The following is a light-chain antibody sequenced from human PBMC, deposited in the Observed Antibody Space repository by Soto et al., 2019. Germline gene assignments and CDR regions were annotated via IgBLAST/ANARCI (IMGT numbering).Light chain of an antibody. V-gene: IGKV1-9*01. CDR1: QDISDY. CDR3: HQLSCYPLI. CDR2: AAS. Sequence: DIQLTQSPSFLSASVGDRVTITCRASQDISDYLAWYQQRPGKAPKLLIYAASTLQSGVPSRCSGSGSGTEFPLTLSSRHPDSFATYPRHQLSCYPLIFGGGTKVEIK. J-gene: IGKJ4*01.